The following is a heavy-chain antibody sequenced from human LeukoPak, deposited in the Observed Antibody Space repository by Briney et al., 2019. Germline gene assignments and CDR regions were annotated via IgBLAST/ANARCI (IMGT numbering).Heavy chain of an antibody. J-gene: IGHJ4*02. Sequence: SETLSLTGTVSGGSISSYYWSWIRQPAGKGLEWIGRIYTSGSTNYNPSLKSRVTMSVDTSKNQFSLKLSSVTAADTAVYYCAREHYDSSGYFYFDYWGQGTLVTVSS. CDR2: IYTSGST. CDR1: GGSISSYY. D-gene: IGHD3-22*01. V-gene: IGHV4-4*07. CDR3: AREHYDSSGYFYFDY.